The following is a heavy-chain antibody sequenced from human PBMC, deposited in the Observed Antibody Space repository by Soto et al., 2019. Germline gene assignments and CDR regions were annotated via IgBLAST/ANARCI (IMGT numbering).Heavy chain of an antibody. CDR1: CGSISSGGYY. J-gene: IGHJ6*02. D-gene: IGHD3-10*01. CDR3: ASSTRVRGPGTDLYYYYGMDV. CDR2: IYYSGST. Sequence: PSETLSLTCPVSCGSISSGGYYWSWIRQHPGKGLEWIGYIYYSGSTYYNPSLKSRVTISVDTSKNQFSLKLSSVTAADTAVYYCASSTRVRGPGTDLYYYYGMDVWGQGTTVTVSS. V-gene: IGHV4-31*03.